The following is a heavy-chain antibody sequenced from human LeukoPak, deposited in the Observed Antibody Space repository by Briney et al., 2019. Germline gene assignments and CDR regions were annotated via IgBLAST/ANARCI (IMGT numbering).Heavy chain of an antibody. V-gene: IGHV3-73*01. D-gene: IGHD1-26*01. CDR3: TRDSGTYNWFDP. Sequence: GGSLKLSCAASGFTFSGSAIHWVRQSSGKGLEWVGQIDKKDKGYATTTAFAASVKGRFTISRDDSINTAYLQMKSLKTEDTALYYSTRDSGTYNWFDPWGQGTLVTVSS. CDR1: GFTFSGSA. J-gene: IGHJ5*02. CDR2: IDKKDKGYATTT.